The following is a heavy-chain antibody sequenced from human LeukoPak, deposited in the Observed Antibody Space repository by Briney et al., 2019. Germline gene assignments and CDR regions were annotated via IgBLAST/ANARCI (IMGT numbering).Heavy chain of an antibody. CDR2: IKSKTDGWTT. CDR3: TTDSSSWRNFDY. J-gene: IGHJ4*02. V-gene: IGHV3-15*01. D-gene: IGHD6-13*01. Sequence: GGSLRLSCAASGFTFSNAWMSWVRQAPGKGLEWVGRIKSKTDGWTTDYAAPVKGRFTISRDDSKNTLYLQMNSLKTEDTAVYYCTTDSSSWRNFDYWGQGTLVTVSS. CDR1: GFTFSNAW.